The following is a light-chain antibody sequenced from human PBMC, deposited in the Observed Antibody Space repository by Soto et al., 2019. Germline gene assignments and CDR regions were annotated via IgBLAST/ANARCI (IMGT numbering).Light chain of an antibody. CDR3: QQYSGYLWT. CDR2: KAS. Sequence: DIEMTQSPSTLSAFVGDRVTITCRASQTISSWLAWYQQKPGKAPKLLVYKASILQSGVPSRFSGSESGTEFSLTISSLQPDDFATYYCQQYSGYLWTFGQGTKV. J-gene: IGKJ1*01. CDR1: QTISSW. V-gene: IGKV1-5*03.